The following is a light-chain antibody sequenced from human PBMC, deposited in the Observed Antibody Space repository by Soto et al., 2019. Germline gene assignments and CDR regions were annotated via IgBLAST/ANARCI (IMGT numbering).Light chain of an antibody. CDR1: QSINTW. J-gene: IGKJ1*01. Sequence: DIQMTQSPSTLSASVGDRVTITCRASQSINTWLAWYQLKPGRAPKLLIYKASTLESGVPSRFSGSGSGTEFTLTISSLQPDDFATYYRQLHPTYSQFCQGPNADIK. V-gene: IGKV1-5*03. CDR3: QLHPTYSQ. CDR2: KAS.